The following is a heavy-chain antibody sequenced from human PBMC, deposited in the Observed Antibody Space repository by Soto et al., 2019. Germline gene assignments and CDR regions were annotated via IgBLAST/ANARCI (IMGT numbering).Heavy chain of an antibody. Sequence: ASVKVSCKASGYSFTSYAMHWVRQAPGQRLEWMGWINAGNGNTKYSQKFQGRVTITSDTSASTAYMELSSLRSEDTAVYYCASSATTADYYYGMDVWGQGTTVTVSS. CDR1: GYSFTSYA. D-gene: IGHD1-26*01. J-gene: IGHJ6*02. CDR2: INAGNGNT. CDR3: ASSATTADYYYGMDV. V-gene: IGHV1-3*01.